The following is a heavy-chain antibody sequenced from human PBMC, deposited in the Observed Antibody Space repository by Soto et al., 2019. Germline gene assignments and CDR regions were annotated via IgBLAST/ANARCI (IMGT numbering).Heavy chain of an antibody. V-gene: IGHV1-8*01. CDR1: GYTFTSYD. CDR2: MNPNSGNT. CDR3: ARGLFYYGSGSYTMDV. J-gene: IGHJ6*03. D-gene: IGHD3-10*01. Sequence: QVQLVQSGAEVKKPGASVKVSCKASGYTFTSYDINWVRQATGQGLEWMGWMNPNSGNTGYAQKFQGRVTMTRNPSISTAYMELSSLRSEDTAVYYCARGLFYYGSGSYTMDVWGKGTTVTVSS.